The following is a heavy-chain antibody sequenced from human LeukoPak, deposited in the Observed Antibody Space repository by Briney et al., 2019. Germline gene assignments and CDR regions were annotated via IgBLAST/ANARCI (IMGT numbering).Heavy chain of an antibody. D-gene: IGHD6-25*01. V-gene: IGHV1-69*06. CDR1: GYTFSSYG. J-gene: IGHJ4*02. Sequence: ASVKVSCKASGYTFSSYGISWVRQAPGQGLEWMGGIIPIFGTANYAQKFQGRVTITADKSTSTAYMELSSLRSEDTAVYYCARSTDSSDTDYWGQGTLVTVSS. CDR3: ARSTDSSDTDY. CDR2: IIPIFGTA.